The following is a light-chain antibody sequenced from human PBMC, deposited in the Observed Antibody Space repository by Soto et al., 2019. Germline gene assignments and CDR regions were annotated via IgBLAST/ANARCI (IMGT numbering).Light chain of an antibody. J-gene: IGKJ2*01. Sequence: DILLTQSPTSLSASVGDTVTITCRASQSISINLNWYQHRPGEAPKVLIYAASTLATGAPSRFSGTGVGTDFTLTISSLQLEDFATYYCQQTYTTRVYTFGQGTKLEI. CDR2: AAS. V-gene: IGKV1-39*01. CDR1: QSISIN. CDR3: QQTYTTRVYT.